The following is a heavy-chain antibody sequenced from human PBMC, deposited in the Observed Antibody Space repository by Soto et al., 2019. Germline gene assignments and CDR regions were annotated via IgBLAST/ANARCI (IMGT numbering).Heavy chain of an antibody. V-gene: IGHV4-31*03. CDR2: ISYRGNT. J-gene: IGHJ4*02. CDR1: GGSISSGAYY. CDR3: AASPNADFFDY. Sequence: QVQLQESGPGLVTPSQSLSLTCTVSGGSISSGAYYWRWIRQHPGRGLEWIGHISYRGNTDYNTSLESRVAISLDTPRNQFSLKLRSVSAADTAVYYCAASPNADFFDYWGQGALVTVSA.